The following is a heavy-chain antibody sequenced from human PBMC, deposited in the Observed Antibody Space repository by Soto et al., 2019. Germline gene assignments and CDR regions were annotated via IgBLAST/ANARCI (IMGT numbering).Heavy chain of an antibody. J-gene: IGHJ3*02. CDR1: GFSLSTSGVG. CDR2: IYWDDDK. Sequence: SGPTLVKPTQTLTLTCTFSGFSLSTSGVGVGWIRQPPGKALEWLALIYWDDDKRYSPSLKSRLTITKDTSKNQVVLTMTNMDPVDTATYYCAHRRRATLDGFDAFDIWGQGTMVTVSS. D-gene: IGHD1-26*01. V-gene: IGHV2-5*02. CDR3: AHRRRATLDGFDAFDI.